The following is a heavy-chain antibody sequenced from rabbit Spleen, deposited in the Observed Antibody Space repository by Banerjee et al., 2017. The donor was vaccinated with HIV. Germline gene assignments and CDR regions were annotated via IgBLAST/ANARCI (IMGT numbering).Heavy chain of an antibody. CDR3: ARKYVNVLDP. D-gene: IGHD5-1*01. J-gene: IGHJ2*01. Sequence: LEESGGGLVKPGGTLTLPCTVSGFSFSSNWICWVRQAPGKGLEWIACIDTSDGDTDDANRPKGRVTISKASSTPGTLQMTRLTAADTATYCCARKYVNVLDPLGQVTFVTVS. V-gene: IGHV1S45*01. CDR1: GFSFSSNW. CDR2: IDTSDGDT.